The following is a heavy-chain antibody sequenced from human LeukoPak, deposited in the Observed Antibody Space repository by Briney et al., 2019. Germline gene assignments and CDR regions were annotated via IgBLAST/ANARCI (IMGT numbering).Heavy chain of an antibody. CDR2: ISYDGSNK. D-gene: IGHD6-19*01. CDR3: ASPSGSSGWYRYYFDY. V-gene: IGHV3-30*04. CDR1: GFTFSSYA. J-gene: IGHJ4*02. Sequence: PGGSLRLSCAASGFTFSSYAMHWVRQAPGEGLEWVAVISYDGSNKYYADSVKGRFTISRDNSKNTLYLQMNSLRAEDTAVYYCASPSGSSGWYRYYFDYWGQGTLVTVSS.